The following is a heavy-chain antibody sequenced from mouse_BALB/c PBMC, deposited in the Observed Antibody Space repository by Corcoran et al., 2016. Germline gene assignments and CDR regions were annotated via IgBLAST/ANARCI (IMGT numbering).Heavy chain of an antibody. V-gene: IGHV1-26*01. CDR1: GYSFTGYY. Sequence: EVQLQQSGPELVKPGASVKISCKASGYSFTGYYMNWVKQSHVKSLEWIGRINPYNGATSYNQNFKDKASLTVDKSSSTAYMELHSLTAEYSAGYYWACDYDYWYFDVWGAGATVTVSS. D-gene: IGHD2-4*01. CDR2: INPYNGAT. J-gene: IGHJ1*01. CDR3: ACDYDYWYFDV.